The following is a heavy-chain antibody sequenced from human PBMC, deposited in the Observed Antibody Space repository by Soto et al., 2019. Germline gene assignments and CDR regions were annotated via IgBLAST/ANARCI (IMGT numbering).Heavy chain of an antibody. D-gene: IGHD3-9*01. CDR2: IYYSGST. CDR3: ARQLGALYDILTGYPGWFDA. J-gene: IGHJ5*02. Sequence: SDTLSLTCTVSGGSISSYCWSWIRQPPGQGLEWIGYIYYSGSTNYNPSLKSRVTISVDTSKNQFSLKLSSVTAADTAVYYCARQLGALYDILTGYPGWFDAWGQGTLVTVSS. V-gene: IGHV4-59*08. CDR1: GGSISSYC.